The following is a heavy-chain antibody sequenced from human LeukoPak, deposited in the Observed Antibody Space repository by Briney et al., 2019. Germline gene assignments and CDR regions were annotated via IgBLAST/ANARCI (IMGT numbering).Heavy chain of an antibody. J-gene: IGHJ4*02. Sequence: SETLSLTCPASGGSINSSDYYWGWIRQPPGKGLEWIGSIYYSGTTYYTPSLKSRVTISVDTSKNQFSLKLSSVTAADTAVYYCAGGVTIVRGTSKHFDYWGQGTLVTVSS. CDR3: AGGVTIVRGTSKHFDY. CDR1: GGSINSSDYY. V-gene: IGHV4-39*01. CDR2: IYYSGTT. D-gene: IGHD3-10*01.